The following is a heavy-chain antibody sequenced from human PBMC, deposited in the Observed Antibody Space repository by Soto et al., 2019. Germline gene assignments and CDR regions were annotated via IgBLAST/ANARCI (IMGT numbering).Heavy chain of an antibody. CDR3: ARSSIAALWGGFYFDY. V-gene: IGHV3-7*03. J-gene: IGHJ4*02. D-gene: IGHD6-6*01. CDR1: GFTFSSYW. Sequence: EVQLVESGGGLVQPGGSLRLSCAASGFTFSSYWMSWVRQAPGKGLEWVANIKQDGSEKYYVDSVKGRFTISRDNAKNSLYLQMNSLRAEDTAVYYCARSSIAALWGGFYFDYWGQGTLVTVSS. CDR2: IKQDGSEK.